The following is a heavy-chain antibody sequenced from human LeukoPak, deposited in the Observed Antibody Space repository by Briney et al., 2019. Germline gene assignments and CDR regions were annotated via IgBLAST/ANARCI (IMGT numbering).Heavy chain of an antibody. CDR1: GFTFSSYS. CDR2: ISSSSSTI. CDR3: ARVTISGVIISPRPGYFDL. D-gene: IGHD3-3*01. Sequence: GGSLRLSCAASGFTFSSYSMNWVRQAPGKGLEWVSYISSSSSTIYYADSVKGRFTISRDNAKNSLYLQMNSLRAEDTAVYYCARVTISGVIISPRPGYFDLWGRGTLVTGSP. V-gene: IGHV3-48*01. J-gene: IGHJ2*01.